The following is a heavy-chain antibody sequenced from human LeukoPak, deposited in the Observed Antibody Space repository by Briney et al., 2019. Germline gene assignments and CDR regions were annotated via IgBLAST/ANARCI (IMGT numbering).Heavy chain of an antibody. CDR3: ARRATVTGVYFDY. CDR1: GFTFTTSW. CDR2: IYPGDSDT. J-gene: IGHJ4*02. Sequence: GESLNISCKGSGFTFTTSWIGWVRQLPEKGLEWMGIIYPGDSDTRYSPSFQGQVTISADKSISTAYLQWSSLKASDTAMYYCARRATVTGVYFDYWGQGTLVTVSS. D-gene: IGHD4-11*01. V-gene: IGHV5-51*01.